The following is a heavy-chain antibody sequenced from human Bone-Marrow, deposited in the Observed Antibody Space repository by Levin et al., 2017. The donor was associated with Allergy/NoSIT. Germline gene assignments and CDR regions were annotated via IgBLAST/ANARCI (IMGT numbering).Heavy chain of an antibody. J-gene: IGHJ2*01. CDR3: ATEDHSGYDSLDL. V-gene: IGHV1-2*06. Sequence: PGESLKISCKAEGYSFIDYYLHWVRQAPGQGLEWMGRLNPDSGDATYAQKFLGRATLTRDTSINTAYMDLNSLRSDDTAVYYCATEDHSGYDSLDLWGRGTLVTVSS. CDR1: GYSFIDYY. D-gene: IGHD5-12*01. CDR2: LNPDSGDA.